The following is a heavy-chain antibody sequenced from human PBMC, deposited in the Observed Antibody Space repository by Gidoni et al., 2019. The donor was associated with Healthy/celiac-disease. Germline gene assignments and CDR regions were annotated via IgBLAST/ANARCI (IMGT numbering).Heavy chain of an antibody. J-gene: IGHJ4*02. D-gene: IGHD2-15*01. CDR1: GFTFSSNS. CDR3: ARGWWDIVVVVAAEFFDY. V-gene: IGHV3-21*01. CDR2: ISSSSSYI. Sequence: EVQLVESGGGLVKPGGSLRLSCAASGFTFSSNSMNWVRQAPGKGLEWVSSISSSSSYIYYADSVKGRFTISRDNAKNSLYLQMNSLRAEDTAVYYCARGWWDIVVVVAAEFFDYWGQGTLVTVSS.